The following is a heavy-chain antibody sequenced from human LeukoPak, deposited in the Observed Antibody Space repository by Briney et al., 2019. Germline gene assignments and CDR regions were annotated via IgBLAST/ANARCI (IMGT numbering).Heavy chain of an antibody. D-gene: IGHD2-2*01. Sequence: PGESLRLSCAVSGFTFTNYWMSWARQSPGKGLEWVANIYLDGSRAYYVDSVKGRFTISRDNAKNSLFLQMNSLSAEDTAVYYCGRAGPVTKDHFMDVWGKGTTVTVSS. V-gene: IGHV3-7*01. CDR1: GFTFTNYW. CDR2: IYLDGSRA. CDR3: GRAGPVTKDHFMDV. J-gene: IGHJ6*03.